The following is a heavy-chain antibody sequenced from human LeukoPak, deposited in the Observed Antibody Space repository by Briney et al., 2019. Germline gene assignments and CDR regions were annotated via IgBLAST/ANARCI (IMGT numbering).Heavy chain of an antibody. CDR3: ARRGYQWLPFDY. V-gene: IGHV5-51*01. D-gene: IGHD5-24*01. CDR1: GYSFTNYW. J-gene: IGHJ4*02. Sequence: GESLKISCKGSGYSFTNYWIGWARQMPGKGLEWMGIIYPGDSDTRYSPSFQGQVTISADKSITTAYLQWSSLKASDTAIYYCARRGYQWLPFDYWGQGTLVTVSS. CDR2: IYPGDSDT.